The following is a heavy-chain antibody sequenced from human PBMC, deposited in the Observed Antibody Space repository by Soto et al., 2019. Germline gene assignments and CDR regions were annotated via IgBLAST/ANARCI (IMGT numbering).Heavy chain of an antibody. CDR2: ISYDGSNK. D-gene: IGHD1-26*01. CDR3: ASGLGATFGTGRNFDY. J-gene: IGHJ4*02. V-gene: IGHV3-30-3*01. Sequence: GGSLRLSCAASGFTFSSYAMHWVRQAPGKGLEWVAVISYDGSNKYYADSVKGRFTISRDNSKNTLYLQMNSLRAEDTAVYYCASGLGATFGTGRNFDYWGQGTLVTVSS. CDR1: GFTFSSYA.